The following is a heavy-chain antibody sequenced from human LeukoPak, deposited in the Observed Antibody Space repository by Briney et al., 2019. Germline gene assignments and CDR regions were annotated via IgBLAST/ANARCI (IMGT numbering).Heavy chain of an antibody. V-gene: IGHV1-2*02. CDR2: VNPNSGDT. CDR1: GYTFTGYY. CDR3: ARDGYCSGGSCYSAAFDI. J-gene: IGHJ3*02. D-gene: IGHD2-15*01. Sequence: ASVKASCKASGYTFTGYYLHWVRQAPGQGLEWRGCVNPNSGDTNYAQKFQGSVTMTRDTSISTVYMELSRLRSDDTAVYYCARDGYCSGGSCYSAAFDIWGQGTMVTVSS.